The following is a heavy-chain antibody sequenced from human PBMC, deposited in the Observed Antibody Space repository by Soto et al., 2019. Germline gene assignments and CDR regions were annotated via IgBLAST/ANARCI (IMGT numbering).Heavy chain of an antibody. CDR3: ATRCDSSGCHHVYYFDS. CDR2: FDPEAGEN. CDR1: GDTISELY. D-gene: IGHD3-22*01. J-gene: IGHJ4*02. Sequence: QVQLEQSGAEVKRPGASVKVSCTVSGDTISELYIHWVRQRPGKALEWMGGFDPEAGENIYAQKFQGRVITTDDTSTDYADMALTSRPSEETAVYFCATRCDSSGCHHVYYFDSGGQGTRVTVSS. V-gene: IGHV1-24*01.